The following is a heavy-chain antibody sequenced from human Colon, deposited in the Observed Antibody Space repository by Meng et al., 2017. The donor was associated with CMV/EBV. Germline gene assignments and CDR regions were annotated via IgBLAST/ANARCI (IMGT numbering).Heavy chain of an antibody. CDR3: VRESTSSSYDY. D-gene: IGHD6-13*01. CDR2: ISYGSTYV. V-gene: IGHV3-21*06. CDR1: GFTFRNYA. Sequence: GESLKISCAASGFTFRNYAMSWVRQAPGKGLEWVSSISYGSTYVEYADSVLGRFTITRDNAETSLYLQMDSLRVEDTAVYYCVRESTSSSYDYWGQGTLVTVSS. J-gene: IGHJ4*02.